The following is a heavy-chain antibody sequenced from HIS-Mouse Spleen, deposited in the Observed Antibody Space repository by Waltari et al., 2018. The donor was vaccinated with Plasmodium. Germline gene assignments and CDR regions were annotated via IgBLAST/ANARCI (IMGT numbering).Heavy chain of an antibody. Sequence: EVQLVESGGGLVKPGGSLSLSCAASGLPFCSYSMNWLRQAQGKGLEWVSSISSSRSYIYYADSVKGRFTISRDNAKNSLYLQMNSLRAEDTAVYYCARVGATDAFDIWGQGTMVTVSS. CDR3: ARVGATDAFDI. D-gene: IGHD1-26*01. V-gene: IGHV3-21*01. CDR2: ISSSRSYI. CDR1: GLPFCSYS. J-gene: IGHJ3*02.